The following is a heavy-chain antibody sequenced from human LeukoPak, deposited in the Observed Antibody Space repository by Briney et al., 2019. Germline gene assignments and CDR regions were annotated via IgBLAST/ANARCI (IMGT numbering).Heavy chain of an antibody. Sequence: SETLSLTCAVSGDSISSDKWWSWVSQPPGKGLEYIGEFHQSVSTNYNPSLKSRLTISVDKSKNQFSLKLSSVTAADTAVYYCARVLTRGAHDAFDIWGQGTMVTVSS. J-gene: IGHJ3*02. CDR3: ARVLTRGAHDAFDI. CDR1: GDSISSDKW. D-gene: IGHD2-2*01. CDR2: FHQSVST. V-gene: IGHV4-4*02.